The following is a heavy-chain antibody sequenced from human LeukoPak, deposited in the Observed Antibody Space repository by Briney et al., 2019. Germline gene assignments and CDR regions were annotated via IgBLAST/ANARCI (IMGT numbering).Heavy chain of an antibody. CDR2: ISRSSSTI. D-gene: IGHD2-15*01. CDR3: ATDLPDIVGVVAAGSSDF. Sequence: GGSLRLSCAASGFTFSSYSMNWVRQAPGKGLEWVSYISRSSSTIYYADSVKGRFTISRDNAKNSLYLQMNSLRAEDTAVYYCATDLPDIVGVVAAGSSDFWGQGTMVTVSS. V-gene: IGHV3-48*04. J-gene: IGHJ3*01. CDR1: GFTFSSYS.